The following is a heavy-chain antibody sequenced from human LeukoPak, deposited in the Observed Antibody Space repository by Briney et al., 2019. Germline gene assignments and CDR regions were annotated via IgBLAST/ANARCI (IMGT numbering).Heavy chain of an antibody. CDR1: GGSISSFY. CDR3: ARVLASDSDYYYYGMDV. Sequence: SETLSLTSTVSGGSISSFYWSWIRQPPGKGLEWIGYIYHSGTTYYNPSLKSRVTISVDTSKNQFSLKLSSVTAADTAEYYCARVLASDSDYYYYGMDVWGQGTTVTVSS. J-gene: IGHJ6*02. D-gene: IGHD2-15*01. CDR2: IYHSGTT. V-gene: IGHV4-59*01.